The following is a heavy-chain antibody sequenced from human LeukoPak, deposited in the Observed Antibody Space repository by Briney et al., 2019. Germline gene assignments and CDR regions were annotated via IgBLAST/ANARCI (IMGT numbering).Heavy chain of an antibody. D-gene: IGHD6-6*01. CDR1: GYSISSGYY. J-gene: IGHJ4*02. Sequence: PSETLSLTCTVSGYSISSGYYWGWIRQPPGKGLEWIGSIYHSGSTYYSPSLKSRVTISVDTSKNQFSLKLSSVTAADTAVYYCARAGIAARPDDYWGQGTLVTVSS. CDR2: IYHSGST. V-gene: IGHV4-38-2*02. CDR3: ARAGIAARPDDY.